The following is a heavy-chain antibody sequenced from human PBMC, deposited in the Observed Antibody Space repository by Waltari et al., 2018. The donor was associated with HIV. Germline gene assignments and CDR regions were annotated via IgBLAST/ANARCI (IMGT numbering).Heavy chain of an antibody. CDR1: GGSLRSYF. Sequence: QMSLQQWGAGLLKPSENLSLVCAVYGGSLRSYFWTWVRQRPGGRLDWIGEINHNGVNNYTSRLEGSVTLSRDEALHQFCLEVAAMTVADTATDSCARGSYDYVKGSDPGRACEIWGQGTPVSVSS. CDR2: INHNGVN. D-gene: IGHD3-16*02. CDR3: ARGSYDYVKGSDPGRACEI. V-gene: IGHV4-34*02. J-gene: IGHJ3*02.